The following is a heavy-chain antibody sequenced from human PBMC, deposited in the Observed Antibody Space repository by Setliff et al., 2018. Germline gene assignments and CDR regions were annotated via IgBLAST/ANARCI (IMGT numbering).Heavy chain of an antibody. CDR3: ARAGRNNYDSSGYYYDLYYYNYMDV. D-gene: IGHD3-22*01. CDR2: ISPYNEKT. CDR1: GYNFITFG. J-gene: IGHJ6*03. V-gene: IGHV1-18*01. Sequence: GASVKVSCKTSGYNFITFGISWVRQAPGQGLEWMGWISPYNEKTNYAEKFQGRVTMTTDTSTTTVYMEVASLRSDDTAVYYCARAGRNNYDSSGYYYDLYYYNYMDVWGKGTTVTV.